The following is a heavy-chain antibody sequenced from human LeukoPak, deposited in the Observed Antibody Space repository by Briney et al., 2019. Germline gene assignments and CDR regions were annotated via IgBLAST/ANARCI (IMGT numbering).Heavy chain of an antibody. CDR3: ARFSVQSKYCSSTSCWGYYFDY. V-gene: IGHV4-34*01. CDR2: INHSGST. Sequence: SETLSLTCTVSGGSISSYYWSWIRQPPGKGLEWIGEINHSGSTNYNPSLKSRVTISVDTSKNQFSLKLSSVTAADTAVYYCARFSVQSKYCSSTSCWGYYFDYWGQETLVTVSS. D-gene: IGHD2-2*01. J-gene: IGHJ4*02. CDR1: GGSISSYY.